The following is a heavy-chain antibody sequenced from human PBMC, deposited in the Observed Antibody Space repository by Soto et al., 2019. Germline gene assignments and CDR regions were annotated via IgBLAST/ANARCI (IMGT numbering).Heavy chain of an antibody. CDR3: AREGINNYNEYYFDS. CDR1: GFTFSTYS. J-gene: IGHJ4*02. CDR2: ISGSGNYT. Sequence: GSLRLSCAASGFTFSTYSMNWVRQAPGKGLEWVSSISGSGNYTHYADFLRGRFTISRDNAKTSLYLQMNSLRAEDTAVYYCAREGINNYNEYYFDSWGQGTVVTVSS. D-gene: IGHD4-4*01. V-gene: IGHV3-21*01.